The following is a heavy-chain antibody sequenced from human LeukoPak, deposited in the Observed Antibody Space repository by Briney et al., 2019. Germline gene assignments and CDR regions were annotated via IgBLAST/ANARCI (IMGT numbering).Heavy chain of an antibody. CDR1: GGSIYSTTFY. Sequence: SETLSLACTVSGGSIYSTTFYWGWIRQPPGKGLEWIGSMYYVGSTYHNPSLKSRVTISVDTSNNQFSLKLTSVTAADTAVYFCARRSDSGSDDGEDYFDYWGQGTLVTVSS. CDR2: MYYVGST. D-gene: IGHD1-26*01. CDR3: ARRSDSGSDDGEDYFDY. V-gene: IGHV4-39*01. J-gene: IGHJ4*02.